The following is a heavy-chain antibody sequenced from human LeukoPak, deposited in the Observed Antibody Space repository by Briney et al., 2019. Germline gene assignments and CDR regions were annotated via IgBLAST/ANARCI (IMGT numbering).Heavy chain of an antibody. V-gene: IGHV4-61*02. Sequence: SETLSLTCTVSGGSISSSSYYWSWIRQPAGKGLEWIGRIYTTGSTNYNPSLKSRVTMSVDTSKNQFSLRLNSVTAADTAVYHCARDRSYDSSGYYNFDCWGQGTLVTVSS. CDR1: GGSISSSSYY. CDR2: IYTTGST. J-gene: IGHJ4*02. CDR3: ARDRSYDSSGYYNFDC. D-gene: IGHD3-22*01.